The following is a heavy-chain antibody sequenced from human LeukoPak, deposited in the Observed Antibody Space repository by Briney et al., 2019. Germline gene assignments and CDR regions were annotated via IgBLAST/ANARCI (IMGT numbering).Heavy chain of an antibody. Sequence: GGSLRLSCAASGFTFSSYWMSWVRQAPGKGLEWVAVISYDGSNKYYADSVKGRFTISRDNSKNTLYLQMNSLRAEDTAVYYCAKGPWKVVSFRGTPDDFDYWGQGTLVTVSS. CDR2: ISYDGSNK. V-gene: IGHV3-30*18. D-gene: IGHD4-23*01. CDR1: GFTFSSYW. CDR3: AKGPWKVVSFRGTPDDFDY. J-gene: IGHJ4*02.